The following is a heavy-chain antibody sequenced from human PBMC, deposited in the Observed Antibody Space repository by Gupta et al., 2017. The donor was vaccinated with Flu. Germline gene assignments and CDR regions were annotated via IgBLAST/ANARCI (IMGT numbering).Heavy chain of an antibody. CDR2: ISSSSSTI. J-gene: IGHJ6*02. V-gene: IGHV3-48*02. D-gene: IGHD2-21*02. CDR1: GFTFSSYS. CDR3: ARDVGGDPTSYYYYYGMDV. Sequence: EVQLVESGGGLVQPGGSLRLSCAASGFTFSSYSMNWVRQAPGKGLEWVSYISSSSSTIYYADSVKGRFTISRDNAKNSLYLQMNSLRDEDTAVYYCARDVGGDPTSYYYYYGMDVWGQGTTVTVSS.